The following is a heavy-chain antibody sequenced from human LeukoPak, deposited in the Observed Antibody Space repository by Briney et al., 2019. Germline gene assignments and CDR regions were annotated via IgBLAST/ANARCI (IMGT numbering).Heavy chain of an antibody. CDR1: GYTFTSYG. J-gene: IGHJ4*02. CDR3: AREMVRKLYCSSTSCAWGYFDY. CDR2: ISAYNGNT. D-gene: IGHD2-2*01. V-gene: IGHV1-18*01. Sequence: ASVKVSCKASGYTFTSYGISWVRQAPGQGLEWMGWISAYNGNTNYAQKLQGRVTMTTDTSTSTAYMELRSPRSDDTAVYYCAREMVRKLYCSSTSCAWGYFDYWGQGTLVTVSS.